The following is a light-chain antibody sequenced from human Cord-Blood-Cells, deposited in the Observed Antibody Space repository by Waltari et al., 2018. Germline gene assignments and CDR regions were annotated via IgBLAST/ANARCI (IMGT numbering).Light chain of an antibody. CDR2: DAS. V-gene: IGKV3-11*01. CDR3: QQRSNWPPFT. J-gene: IGKJ4*01. Sequence: EIVLDQSPPTLYLSPGEGSTNSCRASQSVSSYLAWYQQKPGQSPRPLIYDASNRATGIPARFSGNGSGTDFTLTISSLEPEDFAVYYCQQRSNWPPFTFGRGTKVEIK. CDR1: QSVSSY.